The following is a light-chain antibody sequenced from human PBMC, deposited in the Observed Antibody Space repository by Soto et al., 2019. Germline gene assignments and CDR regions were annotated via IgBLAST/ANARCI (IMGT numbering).Light chain of an antibody. CDR1: QTVSSN. CDR3: QQHNNWPYT. V-gene: IGKV3-15*01. CDR2: GAF. J-gene: IGKJ2*01. Sequence: EVVMTQSPATLSVSPGESATLSCRASQTVSSNVAWYQQRPGQAPRLLIDGAFTRATGVPARFSGSRSGTEFTLTISSPQSEAFALYYCQQHNNWPYTFGQGTQLAIK.